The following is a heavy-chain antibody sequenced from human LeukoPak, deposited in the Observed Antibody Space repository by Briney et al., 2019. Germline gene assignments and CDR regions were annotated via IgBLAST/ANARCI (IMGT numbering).Heavy chain of an antibody. Sequence: ASVKVSCKASGYMLTGYYMHWVRQAPGQGLEWMGWINPSSGGTNYAQKFQGRVTMTRDTSVSTAYVDLTWLRPDDTAIYYCARGHEYCSGSSCSDYWGQGTLVTVSS. V-gene: IGHV1-2*02. CDR2: INPSSGGT. CDR1: GYMLTGYY. D-gene: IGHD3-10*01. J-gene: IGHJ4*02. CDR3: ARGHEYCSGSSCSDY.